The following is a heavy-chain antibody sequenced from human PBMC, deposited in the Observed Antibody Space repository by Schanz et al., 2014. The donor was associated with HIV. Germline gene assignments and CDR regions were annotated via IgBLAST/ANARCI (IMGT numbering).Heavy chain of an antibody. CDR3: ALSRPSGYGGSWYFDL. D-gene: IGHD2-15*01. CDR1: RFTFSSYA. V-gene: IGHV3-23*01. Sequence: EVQLLESGGGVVQPGGSLRLSCAASRFTFSSYAMSWVRRAPGKGLEWVSLISGSGGHTYYADSVKGRFTISRDNSKNTLYLQMNSLRAEDTAVYYCALSRPSGYGGSWYFDLWGRGTLVAVSS. CDR2: ISGSGGHT. J-gene: IGHJ2*01.